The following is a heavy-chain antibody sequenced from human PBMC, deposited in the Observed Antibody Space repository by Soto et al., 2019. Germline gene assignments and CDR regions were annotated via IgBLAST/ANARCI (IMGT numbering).Heavy chain of an antibody. V-gene: IGHV3-23*01. CDR2: ISGSGGST. CDR1: GFAFSTYG. CDR3: ARAALLGDAFDI. D-gene: IGHD3-10*01. J-gene: IGHJ3*02. Sequence: VGSLRLSCAASGFAFSTYGMHWVRQAPGKGLERVSAISGSGGSTYYADSVKGRFTISRDNSKNTLYLQMNSLRAEDTAVYYCARAALLGDAFDIWGQGTMVTVSS.